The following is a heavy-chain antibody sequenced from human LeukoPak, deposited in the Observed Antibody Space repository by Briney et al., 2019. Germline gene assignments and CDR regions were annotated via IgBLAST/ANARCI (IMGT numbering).Heavy chain of an antibody. CDR1: GGSISSSSYY. CDR3: ARAVVVRGVIIKFDY. Sequence: SETLSLTCTVSGGSISSSSYYWGWIRQPPGKGLEWIGSIFYSGITYYNPSLKSRVTISVDTSKNQFSLKLSSVTAADTAVYYCARAVVVRGVIIKFDYWGQGTLVTVSS. CDR2: IFYSGIT. D-gene: IGHD3-10*01. J-gene: IGHJ4*02. V-gene: IGHV4-39*07.